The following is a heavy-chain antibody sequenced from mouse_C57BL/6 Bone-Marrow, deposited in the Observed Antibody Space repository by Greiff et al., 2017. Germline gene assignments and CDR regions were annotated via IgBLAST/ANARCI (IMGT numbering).Heavy chain of an antibody. J-gene: IGHJ3*01. CDR3: AILLLYCPFAY. CDR1: GYSITSGYY. Sequence: EVKLMESGPGLVKPSQFLSLTCSVTGYSITSGYYWNWIRQFPGNKLEWMGYISYDGSNNYNPSLKNRISITRDTSKNQIFLKLNSVTTEDTATYYCAILLLYCPFAYWGQGTLVTVSA. D-gene: IGHD2-12*01. V-gene: IGHV3-6*01. CDR2: ISYDGSN.